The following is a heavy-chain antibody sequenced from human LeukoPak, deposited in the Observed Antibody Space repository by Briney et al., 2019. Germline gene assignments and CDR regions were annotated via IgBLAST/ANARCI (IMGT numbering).Heavy chain of an antibody. D-gene: IGHD4-11*01. CDR3: ASPPFGYSNYVGY. Sequence: GESLKISCKGSGYSFTSYWIGWVRPMPGKGLEWMGIIYPGDSDTRYSPSFQGQVTISADKSISTAYLQWSSLKASDTAMYYCASPPFGYSNYVGYWGQGTLVTVSS. CDR1: GYSFTSYW. J-gene: IGHJ4*02. CDR2: IYPGDSDT. V-gene: IGHV5-51*01.